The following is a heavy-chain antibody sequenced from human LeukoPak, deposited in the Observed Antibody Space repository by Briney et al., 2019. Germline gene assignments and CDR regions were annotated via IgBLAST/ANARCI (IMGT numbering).Heavy chain of an antibody. CDR3: ARARVGSSTIFDY. CDR2: IHFSGNT. V-gene: IGHV4-59*01. D-gene: IGHD1-26*01. Sequence: PSETLSLTCTVSGGSISDYYWSWIRQPPGKGLEWIGYIHFSGNTNYNPSLKSRVAMSEDTSKSQFSLSLASVTSADTAVYYCARARVGSSTIFDYWGQGILVTVSS. J-gene: IGHJ4*02. CDR1: GGSISDYY.